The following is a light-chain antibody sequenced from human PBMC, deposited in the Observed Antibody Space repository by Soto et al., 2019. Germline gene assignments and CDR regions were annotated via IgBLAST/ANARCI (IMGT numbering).Light chain of an antibody. J-gene: IGKJ4*01. Sequence: EIVLTQSPGTLSLSVGERVTISCRASQSVSSYLAWYQQTPGQAPRLLIYDTSNRATGTPDRFSGSGSGTDFTLTISRLEPEDFTVYYCQQYGSSPLTFGGGTKVDIK. V-gene: IGKV3-20*01. CDR3: QQYGSSPLT. CDR1: QSVSSY. CDR2: DTS.